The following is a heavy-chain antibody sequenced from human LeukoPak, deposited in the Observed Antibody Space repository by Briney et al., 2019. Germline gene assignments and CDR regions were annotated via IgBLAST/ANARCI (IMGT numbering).Heavy chain of an antibody. V-gene: IGHV4-38-2*02. D-gene: IGHD3-9*01. Sequence: SSETLSLTCTVSGYSISSGYTWGWIPKPPGKGLEWIGRIYSSGSTNYNPSLKSRVTISLDTSKNQFSLKLSSVTAADTAVYYCARQYSDILTGYHRGELYWYFDLWGRGTLVTVSS. CDR1: GYSISSGYT. CDR2: IYSSGST. J-gene: IGHJ2*01. CDR3: ARQYSDILTGYHRGELYWYFDL.